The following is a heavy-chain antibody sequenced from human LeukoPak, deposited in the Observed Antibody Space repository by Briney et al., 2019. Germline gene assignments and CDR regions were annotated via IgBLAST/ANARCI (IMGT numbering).Heavy chain of an antibody. D-gene: IGHD5-24*01. CDR3: AAMATTLLGLFDY. J-gene: IGHJ4*02. CDR1: GGTFSSYA. Sequence: ASVKVSCKASGGTFSSYAISWVRQAPRQGLEWMGGIIPIFGTANYAQKFQGRVTITTDESTSTAYMELSSLRSEDTAVYYCAAMATTLLGLFDYWGQGTLVTVSS. CDR2: IIPIFGTA. V-gene: IGHV1-69*05.